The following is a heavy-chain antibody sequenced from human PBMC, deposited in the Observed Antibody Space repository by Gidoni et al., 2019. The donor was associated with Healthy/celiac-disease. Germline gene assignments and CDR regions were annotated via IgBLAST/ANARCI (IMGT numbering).Heavy chain of an antibody. CDR2: ISSSSSNK. Sequence: EVQLVESGGGLVKPGGSLRLSCAASGFPFSSYSMNWVRQAPGKGLEWVSSISSSSSNKYYADSVKGRFTISRDNAKNSLYLKRNSLRAEDTAVYYCAREPAWYSSPLSRGQGTLVTVSP. V-gene: IGHV3-21*01. J-gene: IGHJ4*02. CDR3: AREPAWYSSPLS. CDR1: GFPFSSYS. D-gene: IGHD6-13*01.